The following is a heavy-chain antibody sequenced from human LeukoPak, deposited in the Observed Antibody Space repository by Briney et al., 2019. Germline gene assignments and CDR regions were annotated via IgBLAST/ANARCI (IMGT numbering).Heavy chain of an antibody. J-gene: IGHJ2*01. D-gene: IGHD1-14*01. CDR1: GGSISSRSYY. Sequence: SETLSLTCTVSGGSISSRSYYWTWIRQPAGKGLEWIGRIYTSGSTNYNPSLKSRVTISVDTSKNQFSLKLSSVTAADTAVYYCALGTEPDFYWYFDLWGRGTLVTVSS. CDR2: IYTSGST. V-gene: IGHV4-61*02. CDR3: ALGTEPDFYWYFDL.